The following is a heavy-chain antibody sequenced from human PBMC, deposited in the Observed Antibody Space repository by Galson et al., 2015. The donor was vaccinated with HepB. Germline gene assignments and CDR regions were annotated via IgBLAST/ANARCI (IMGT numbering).Heavy chain of an antibody. Sequence: SLRLSCAASAFIFSTYAISWVRQAPGKVLEWVSAVSVGGDKTYYVDSVQGRFTISRDNSQNTLYLQMNSLIAEDTDLYYCAKREERIATEWGQGALVNVSS. CDR3: AKREERIATE. V-gene: IGHV3-23*01. D-gene: IGHD1-26*01. CDR2: VSVGGDKT. J-gene: IGHJ4*02. CDR1: AFIFSTYA.